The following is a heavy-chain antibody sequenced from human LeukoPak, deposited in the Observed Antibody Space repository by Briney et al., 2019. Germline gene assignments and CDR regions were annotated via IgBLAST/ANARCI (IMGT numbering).Heavy chain of an antibody. Sequence: SVKVSCKASGYTFTNYFIHWVRQAPGQGLEWMGGIIPIFGTANYAQKFQGRVTITADESTSTAYMELSSLRSEDTAVYYCARDIPTGTIQTYYYYGMDVWGQGTTVTVSS. D-gene: IGHD1/OR15-1a*01. CDR2: IIPIFGTA. CDR1: GYTFTNYF. CDR3: ARDIPTGTIQTYYYYGMDV. J-gene: IGHJ6*02. V-gene: IGHV1-69*13.